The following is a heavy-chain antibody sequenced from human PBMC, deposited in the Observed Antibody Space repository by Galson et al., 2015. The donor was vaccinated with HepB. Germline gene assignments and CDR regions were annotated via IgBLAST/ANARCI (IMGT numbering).Heavy chain of an antibody. CDR1: GFIFSNYD. J-gene: IGHJ5*02. CDR2: ISSSGYSR. Sequence: SLRLSCAASGFIFSNYDMNWVRQAPGKGLEWVSSISSSGYSRHYADSVKGRFTISRDNATNSLDLQMNSLTAEDTAVYFCARDSSALRDYWFDPWGQGTLVTVSS. V-gene: IGHV3-21*01. CDR3: ARDSSALRDYWFDP. D-gene: IGHD2-15*01.